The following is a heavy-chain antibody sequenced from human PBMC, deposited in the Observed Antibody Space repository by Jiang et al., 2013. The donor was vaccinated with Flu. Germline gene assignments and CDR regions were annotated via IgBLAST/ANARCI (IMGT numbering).Heavy chain of an antibody. Sequence: ETLSLTCTVSGGSISGSSYYWVWIRQSPGKGLEWIGSIYDSGSTYYNPSLKSRVTMSVDTSKNEFSLKLTSVTAADTAVYFCARAQKYSGFELPYFNYWGQGALVTASS. D-gene: IGHD5-12*01. CDR3: ARAQKYSGFELPYFNY. CDR1: GGSISGSSYY. J-gene: IGHJ4*02. CDR2: IYDSGST. V-gene: IGHV4-39*07.